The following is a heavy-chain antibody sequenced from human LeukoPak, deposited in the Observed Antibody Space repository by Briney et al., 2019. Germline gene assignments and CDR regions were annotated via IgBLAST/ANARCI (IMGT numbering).Heavy chain of an antibody. CDR3: ARDLAGTDAFDI. D-gene: IGHD6-19*01. CDR1: GFSFTNYW. J-gene: IGHJ3*02. Sequence: GGSLRLSCAASGFSFTNYWMHWVRQAPGKGLVWVSHINSDGSATRYADSVKGRFTISRDNAMNTLYLQMNSLRGEDTAVYYCARDLAGTDAFDIWGQGTMVTVSS. CDR2: INSDGSAT. V-gene: IGHV3-74*01.